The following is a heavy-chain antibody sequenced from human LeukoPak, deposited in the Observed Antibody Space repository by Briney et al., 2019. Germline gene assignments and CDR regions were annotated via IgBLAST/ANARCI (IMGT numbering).Heavy chain of an antibody. CDR1: GFPFIEYS. D-gene: IGHD1-1*01. CDR3: ARDHNYAFDN. CDR2: IGIDSGNT. J-gene: IGHJ4*02. V-gene: IGHV3-48*01. Sequence: PGGSRRLSCTASGFPFIEYSMNWVRQAPGKGLEWISYIGIDSGNTKYADSVRGRFTISADKAKNSLYLQMNSLRVEDTAVYYCARDHNYAFDNWGQGTLVSVA.